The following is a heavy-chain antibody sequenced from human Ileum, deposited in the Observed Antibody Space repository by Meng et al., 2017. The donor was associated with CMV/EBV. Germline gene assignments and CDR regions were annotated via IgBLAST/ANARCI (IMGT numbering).Heavy chain of an antibody. CDR1: GGSISSSSYY. Sequence: GSLRLSCTVSGGSISSSSYYWGWIRQPPGKGLEWIGSIYYSGSTYYNPSLKSRVTISVDTSKNQFSLKLSSVTAADTAVYYCARTPNDRGRYGMAVWGHGNTVNVSS. CDR2: IYYSGST. V-gene: IGHV4-39*07. D-gene: IGHD3-22*01. J-gene: IGHJ6*02. CDR3: ARTPNDRGRYGMAV.